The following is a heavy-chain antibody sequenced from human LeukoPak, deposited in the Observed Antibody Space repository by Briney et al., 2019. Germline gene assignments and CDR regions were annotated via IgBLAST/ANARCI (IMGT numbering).Heavy chain of an antibody. D-gene: IGHD1-26*01. V-gene: IGHV1-69*13. CDR3: ARGGASPPANWFDP. CDR2: IIPIFDTA. CDR1: GGAFSSYT. Sequence: ASVKVSCKASGGAFSSYTISWVRQAPGQGLEWMGGIIPIFDTANYAQKFQGRVTITADESTSTAYMELSSLRSEDMAVYYCARGGASPPANWFDPWGQGTLVSVSS. J-gene: IGHJ5*02.